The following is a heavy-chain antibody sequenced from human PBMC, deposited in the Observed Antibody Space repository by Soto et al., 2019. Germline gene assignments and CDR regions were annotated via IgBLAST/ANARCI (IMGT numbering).Heavy chain of an antibody. CDR1: GFTFSSYA. CDR3: TRFYKEAVAGTRAFDI. CDR2: ISGSGAST. V-gene: IGHV3-23*01. Sequence: GGSLRLSCAASGFTFSSYAMSWVRQAPGKGLEWVSAISGSGASTYYADSVKGRFTISRDNSKHTLYLQMNSLRAEDTAVYYCTRFYKEAVAGTRAFDIWGQGTMVTVSS. D-gene: IGHD6-19*01. J-gene: IGHJ3*02.